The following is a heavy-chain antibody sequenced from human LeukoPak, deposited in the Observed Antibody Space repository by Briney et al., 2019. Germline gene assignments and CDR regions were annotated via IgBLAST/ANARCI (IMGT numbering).Heavy chain of an antibody. CDR3: ARNTYYYDSSGYYGNAFDI. D-gene: IGHD3-22*01. Sequence: GGSLRLSCAASGFTFSSYSMNWVRQAPGKGLEWVSSISSSSSYIYYADSVKGRFTISRDNAKNTLYLQMNSLRAEDTAVYYCARNTYYYDSSGYYGNAFDIWGQGTMVTVSS. J-gene: IGHJ3*02. V-gene: IGHV3-21*01. CDR1: GFTFSSYS. CDR2: ISSSSSYI.